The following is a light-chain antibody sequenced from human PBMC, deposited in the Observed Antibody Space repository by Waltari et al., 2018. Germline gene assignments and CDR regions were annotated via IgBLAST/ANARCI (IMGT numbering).Light chain of an antibody. V-gene: IGKV1-5*03. CDR3: QQYNSFSPWT. CDR2: KAS. J-gene: IGKJ1*01. CDR1: QNINSW. Sequence: DIQLTQSPSTLSASVGDRVTITCRASQNINSWLAWYQQKPGKAPKLLIYKASDLQRGVPSRFSGSGSGTVFTLTISSLQPDDFATYYCQQYNSFSPWTFGLGTKVVTK.